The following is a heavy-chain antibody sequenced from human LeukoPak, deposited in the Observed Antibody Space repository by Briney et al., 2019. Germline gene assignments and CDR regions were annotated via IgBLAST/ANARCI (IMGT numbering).Heavy chain of an antibody. V-gene: IGHV3-30*02. CDR1: GFTFSSYG. J-gene: IGHJ6*03. CDR3: AKDRQWLTHYYYMDV. D-gene: IGHD6-19*01. Sequence: GGSLRLSCAASGFTFSSYGMHWVRQAPGKGLEWVAFIRYDGSNKYYADSVKGRFTISRDNSKNTLYLQMNSLRAEDTAVYYCAKDRQWLTHYYYMDVWGKGTTVTVSS. CDR2: IRYDGSNK.